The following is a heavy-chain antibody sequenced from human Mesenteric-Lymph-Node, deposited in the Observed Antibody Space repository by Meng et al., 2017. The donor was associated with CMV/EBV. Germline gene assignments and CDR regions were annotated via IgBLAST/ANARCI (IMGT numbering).Heavy chain of an antibody. CDR3: VREGSMRGSYPFDY. CDR1: GFSFSAYE. CDR2: ISSGGSTT. V-gene: IGHV3-48*03. D-gene: IGHD3-16*01. Sequence: GGSLRLSCTASGFSFSAYEMNWVRQAPGQGLEWVSYISSGGSTTYYADSVKGRFNIPRDNAENSLHLQMNRLTGEDTALYYCVREGSMRGSYPFDYWGLGTLVTVSS. J-gene: IGHJ4*02.